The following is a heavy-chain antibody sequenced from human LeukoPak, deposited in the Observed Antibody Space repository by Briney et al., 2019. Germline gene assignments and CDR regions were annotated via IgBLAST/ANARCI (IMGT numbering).Heavy chain of an antibody. D-gene: IGHD6-13*01. J-gene: IGHJ4*02. Sequence: SVKLSCKASGYTFTSYYMHWVRQAPGQGLEWMGIINPSGGSTSYAQKFQGRVTMTRDTSTSTVYMELSSLRSEDTAVYSCARDKVWYSSSWYLDYWGQGTLVTVSS. CDR1: GYTFTSYY. CDR2: INPSGGST. V-gene: IGHV1-46*01. CDR3: ARDKVWYSSSWYLDY.